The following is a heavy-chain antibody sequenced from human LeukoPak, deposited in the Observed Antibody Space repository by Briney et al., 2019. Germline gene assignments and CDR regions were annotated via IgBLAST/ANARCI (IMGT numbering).Heavy chain of an antibody. V-gene: IGHV3-43*02. CDR1: GFMFRDYA. CDR2: ICGDGGST. CDR3: ARESESSGWYDY. Sequence: PGGSLRLSCAAPGFMFRDYAIHWVRQAPGKGLEWFSLICGDGGSTFYAASVKGRFTISRDNSKNSLYLQMNSLRSDDTALYYCARESESSGWYDYWGQGTLVTVSS. D-gene: IGHD6-19*01. J-gene: IGHJ4*02.